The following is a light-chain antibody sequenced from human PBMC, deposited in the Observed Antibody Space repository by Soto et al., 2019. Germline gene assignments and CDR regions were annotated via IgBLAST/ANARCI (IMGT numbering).Light chain of an antibody. CDR1: SSDVGGYKY. CDR2: DVS. Sequence: QSVLTQPASVSGSPGQSITISCTGTSSDVGGYKYVSWYQQHPGKAPKLMIYDVSNRPSGVSNRFSGSKSCNTASLTISGLQDEDEADYYCSSYTSSSTPLVFGGGTKLTVL. J-gene: IGLJ2*01. V-gene: IGLV2-14*01. CDR3: SSYTSSSTPLV.